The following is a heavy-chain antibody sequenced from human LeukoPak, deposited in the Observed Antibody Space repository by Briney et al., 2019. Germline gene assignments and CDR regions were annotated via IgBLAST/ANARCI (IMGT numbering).Heavy chain of an antibody. V-gene: IGHV1-2*02. CDR1: GYTFTGQY. CDR2: TNPNTGDT. J-gene: IGHJ6*02. Sequence: ASVKVSCKASGYTFTGQYLYWARQTPGQGLEWMGWTNPNTGDTDSAQNFQGRVTMTRDTSITTVYMELSSLTSDDTAVYYCARGYYGMDVWGQGTTVTVSS. CDR3: ARGYYGMDV.